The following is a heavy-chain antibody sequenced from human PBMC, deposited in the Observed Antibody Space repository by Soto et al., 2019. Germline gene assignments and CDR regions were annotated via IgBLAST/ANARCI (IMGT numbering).Heavy chain of an antibody. CDR3: AKDQGDILDY. J-gene: IGHJ4*02. V-gene: IGHV3-23*01. D-gene: IGHD3-9*01. Sequence: ARGALRHPRGASGVTLRRYGISLARPALGKGLEWVSAISGSGGSTYYADSVKGGFTISRDNSKNTLYLQMNSLRAEDTAVYYCAKDQGDILDYWGQGSLVTVSS. CDR2: ISGSGGST. CDR1: GVTLRRYG.